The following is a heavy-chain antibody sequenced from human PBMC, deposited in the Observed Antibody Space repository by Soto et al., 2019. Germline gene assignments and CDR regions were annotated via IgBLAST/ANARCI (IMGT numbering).Heavy chain of an antibody. J-gene: IGHJ4*02. D-gene: IGHD6-19*01. CDR1: GFIFSSYE. CDR2: ISSSATTI. V-gene: IGHV3-48*03. CDR3: ARVIRSSGWYWIDY. Sequence: GGSLRLSCSASGFIFSSYEMNWVRQAPGKGLEWVSYISSSATTIYYADSVKGRFTISRDNAKNSLYLHMNSLRAEDTAVYYCARVIRSSGWYWIDYWGQGTLVTVSS.